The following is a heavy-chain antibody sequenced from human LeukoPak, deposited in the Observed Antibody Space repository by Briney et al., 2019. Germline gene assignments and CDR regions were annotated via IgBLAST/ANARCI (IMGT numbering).Heavy chain of an antibody. Sequence: GESLKISSNGSGYSFTSYWIGWARQMPRKGRAWMGIIYPGDSDTTYSPSFQGQVTITADKSISTAYLQWSSLKASDTAMYYCARGPNIVVHSDDAFDIWGQGTMVTVSS. D-gene: IGHD2-2*01. CDR2: IYPGDSDT. CDR1: GYSFTSYW. J-gene: IGHJ3*02. V-gene: IGHV5-51*01. CDR3: ARGPNIVVHSDDAFDI.